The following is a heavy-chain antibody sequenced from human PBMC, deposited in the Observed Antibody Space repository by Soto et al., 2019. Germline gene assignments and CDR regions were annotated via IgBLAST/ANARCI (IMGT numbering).Heavy chain of an antibody. CDR1: GGSFSGYY. Sequence: QVQLQQWGAGLLKPSETLSLTCAVYGGSFSGYYWSWIRQPPGKGLEWIGEINHSGSTNYNPSLKSRVTISVDTSKNQFSLKLSSVTAADTAVYYCASIPISHDYGDYWGQGTLVTVSS. D-gene: IGHD2-2*02. V-gene: IGHV4-34*01. J-gene: IGHJ4*02. CDR3: ASIPISHDYGDY. CDR2: INHSGST.